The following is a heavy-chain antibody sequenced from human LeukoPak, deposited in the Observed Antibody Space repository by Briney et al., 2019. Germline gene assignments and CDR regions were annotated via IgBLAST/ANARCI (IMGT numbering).Heavy chain of an antibody. CDR2: MNPNSGNT. V-gene: IGHV1-8*01. J-gene: IGHJ5*02. CDR3: ARGRDDYGDYRNWFDP. CDR1: GYTFTSYD. D-gene: IGHD4-17*01. Sequence: ASVKVSCKASGYTFTSYDINWVRQATGQGLEWMGWMNPNSGNTGYAQKFQGRVTMTRNTSISTAYMELSSLRSEDTAVYYCARGRDDYGDYRNWFDPWGQGTLATVSS.